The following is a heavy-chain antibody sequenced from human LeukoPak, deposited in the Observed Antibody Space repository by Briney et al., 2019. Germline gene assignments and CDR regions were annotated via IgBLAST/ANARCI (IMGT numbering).Heavy chain of an antibody. Sequence: GGSLRLSCAASGFTFSSYGMHWVRQAPGKGLEWVAIIWFDGSNKYYADSVKGRFTISRDNSKNTLYLQMNSLRADDTAVYYCAKVSGSGGTKYQPFDYWGQGTLVTVSS. CDR1: GFTFSSYG. V-gene: IGHV3-33*06. CDR2: IWFDGSNK. CDR3: AKVSGSGGTKYQPFDY. D-gene: IGHD2-15*01. J-gene: IGHJ4*02.